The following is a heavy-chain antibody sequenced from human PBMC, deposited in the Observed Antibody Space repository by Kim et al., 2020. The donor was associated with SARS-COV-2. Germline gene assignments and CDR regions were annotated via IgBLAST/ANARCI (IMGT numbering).Heavy chain of an antibody. J-gene: IGHJ2*01. D-gene: IGHD1-26*01. CDR3: ARDSPGGSYPYWYFDL. V-gene: IGHV3-53*04. Sequence: SVKGRFTISRHNSKNTLYLQMNSLRAEDTAVYYCARDSPGGSYPYWYFDLWGRGTLVTVSS.